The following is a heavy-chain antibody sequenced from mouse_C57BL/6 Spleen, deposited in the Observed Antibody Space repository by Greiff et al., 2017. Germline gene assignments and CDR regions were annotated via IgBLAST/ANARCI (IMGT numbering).Heavy chain of an antibody. CDR1: GFTFSDYY. J-gene: IGHJ2*01. CDR2: INYDGSST. CDR3: ARGGGLYYFDD. V-gene: IGHV5-16*01. Sequence: EVKLVESEGGLVQPGSSLKLSCTASGFTFSDYYMAWVRQVPEKGLEWVANINYDGSSTYYLDYLKSRFIISRDNAKNILYLQMSSLKSEDTATYYCARGGGLYYFDDGGQGTTLTVSS.